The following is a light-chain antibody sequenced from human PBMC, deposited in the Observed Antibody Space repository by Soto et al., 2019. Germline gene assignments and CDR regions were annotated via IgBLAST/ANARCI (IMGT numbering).Light chain of an antibody. J-gene: IGKJ1*01. CDR2: GTS. CDR3: QQYGYSPET. CDR1: QSVSSSY. V-gene: IGKV3-20*01. Sequence: EIVLTQSPGTLSLSPGERATLSCRASQSVSSSYLAWYQQKPGQAPRLLIYGTSSRATGIPDRFSGSGSGTDFSLTISRLEPEDFEVYYCQQYGYSPETFGQGTKVDI.